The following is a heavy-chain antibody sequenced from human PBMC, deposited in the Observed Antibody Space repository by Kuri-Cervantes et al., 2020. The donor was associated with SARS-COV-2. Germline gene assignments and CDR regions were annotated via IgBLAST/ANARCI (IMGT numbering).Heavy chain of an antibody. V-gene: IGHV1-69*05. CDR2: IIPIFGTA. Sequence: SVKVSCKASGVTFSSYAISWVRQAPGQGLEWMGGIIPIFGTANYAQKFQGRVTMTTDTSASTAYMELRSLRSDDTAVYYCAVLTGESGPYYYYYGMDVWGQGTTVTVSS. J-gene: IGHJ6*02. CDR3: AVLTGESGPYYYYYGMDV. D-gene: IGHD7-27*01. CDR1: GVTFSSYA.